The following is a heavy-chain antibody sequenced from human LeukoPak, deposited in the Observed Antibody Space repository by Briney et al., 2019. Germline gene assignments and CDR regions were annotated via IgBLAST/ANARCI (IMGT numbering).Heavy chain of an antibody. CDR2: ISSSSSYI. Sequence: GGSLRLSCAAPGFTFSSYSMNWVRQAPGKGLEWVSSISSSSSYIYYADSVKGRFTISRDNAKNSLYLQMNSLRAGDTAVYYCARDALIRGYSGYDLADYWGQGTLVTVSS. V-gene: IGHV3-21*01. J-gene: IGHJ4*02. CDR1: GFTFSSYS. D-gene: IGHD5-12*01. CDR3: ARDALIRGYSGYDLADY.